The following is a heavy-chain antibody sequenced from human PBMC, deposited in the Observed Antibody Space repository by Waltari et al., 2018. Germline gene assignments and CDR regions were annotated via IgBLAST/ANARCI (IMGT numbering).Heavy chain of an antibody. CDR3: TKDLTTAPGNVNWFHP. Sequence: EVQLLESGGGSAQPGESLRLSCAASGFTFDIYAMSCVRQAPGKGLRWCSSISGSGGDTYYADSVKGRFTVARDNSKNKFYLQMNNLRAEDTAVYYCTKDLTTAPGNVNWFHPWGQGTLVTVSS. V-gene: IGHV3-23*01. D-gene: IGHD1-1*01. J-gene: IGHJ5*02. CDR1: GFTFDIYA. CDR2: ISGSGGDT.